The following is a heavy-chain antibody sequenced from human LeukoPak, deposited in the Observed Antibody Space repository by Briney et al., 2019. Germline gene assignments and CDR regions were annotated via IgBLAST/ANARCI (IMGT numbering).Heavy chain of an antibody. CDR1: GFIFSSYS. CDR2: ISSSSSTI. V-gene: IGHV3-48*01. CDR3: AKAVDLATISVDI. J-gene: IGHJ3*02. D-gene: IGHD5-24*01. Sequence: GGSLRLSCAASGFIFSSYSMNWVRQAPGKGLEWVSYISSSSSTIYYADSVKGRFTISRDNSKNTLYLVMNSLRVDDTAVYYCAKAVDLATISVDIWGQGTMVTVSS.